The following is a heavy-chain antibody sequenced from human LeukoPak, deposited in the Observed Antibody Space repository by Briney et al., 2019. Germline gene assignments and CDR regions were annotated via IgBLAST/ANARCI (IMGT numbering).Heavy chain of an antibody. CDR3: AGDRGYFDAGGY. Sequence: ASAKVSCKASGYTFSTYWLHWLRQAPGQGLEWMGWINPNSGGTNYAQKLQGRVTMTTDTSTSTAYMELRSLRSDDTAVYYCAGDRGYFDAGGYWGQGTLVTVSS. CDR1: GYTFSTYW. D-gene: IGHD3-9*01. J-gene: IGHJ4*02. V-gene: IGHV1-18*04. CDR2: INPNSGGT.